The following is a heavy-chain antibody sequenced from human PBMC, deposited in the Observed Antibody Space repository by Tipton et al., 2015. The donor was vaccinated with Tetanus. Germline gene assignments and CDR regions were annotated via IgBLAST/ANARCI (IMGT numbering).Heavy chain of an antibody. CDR1: GFTVTSTY. CDR2: IYSGSTS. CDR3: ARAPFDFSDYFDL. J-gene: IGHJ4*02. V-gene: IGHV3-53*01. Sequence: SPRLSCAASGFTVTSTYMAWVRQTPGKGLEWVSSIYSGSTSYYRDSVRGRFTISRDSSKNSFHLQLNNLRDEDTAIYFCARAPFDFSDYFDLWGQGTPVTVSS. D-gene: IGHD6-19*01.